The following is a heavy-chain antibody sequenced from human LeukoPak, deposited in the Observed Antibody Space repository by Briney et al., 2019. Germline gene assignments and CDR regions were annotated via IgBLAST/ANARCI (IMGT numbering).Heavy chain of an antibody. J-gene: IGHJ6*02. D-gene: IGHD3-22*01. Sequence: GRSLRLSCAASGFTFSSYGMHWVRQAPGKGLEWVAVISYDGSNKYYADSAKGRFTISRDNSKNTLYLQMNSLRAEDTAVYYCAKDLASYYYDSSGYYYYGMDVWGQGTTATVSS. CDR2: ISYDGSNK. V-gene: IGHV3-30*18. CDR3: AKDLASYYYDSSGYYYYGMDV. CDR1: GFTFSSYG.